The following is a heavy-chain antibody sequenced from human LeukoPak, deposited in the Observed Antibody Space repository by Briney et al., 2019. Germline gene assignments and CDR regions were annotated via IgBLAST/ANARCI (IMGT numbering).Heavy chain of an antibody. CDR3: AKGPNYGARVDYSDF. J-gene: IGHJ4*02. Sequence: PGGSLRLSCAASGFTLSRHWMTWVRQAPGKGLEWMASIKQGGSEKYYADSVKGRFTVSRDDAKSSLYLQMNSLSADDTAVYYCAKGPNYGARVDYSDFWGQGTKVTVSS. CDR2: IKQGGSEK. CDR1: GFTLSRHW. V-gene: IGHV3-7*01. D-gene: IGHD4-17*01.